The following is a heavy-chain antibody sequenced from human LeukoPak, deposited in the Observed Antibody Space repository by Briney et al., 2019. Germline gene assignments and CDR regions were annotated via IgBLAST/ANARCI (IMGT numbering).Heavy chain of an antibody. CDR3: ARTQTLGY. CDR1: GYTFTGSY. CDR2: INPKSGVT. V-gene: IGHV1-2*02. Sequence: ASVKVSCKASGYTFTGSYMHWVRQAPGQGLEWMGWINPKSGVTNYAQKFQGRVTMTTDTSINTAYMELSGLRSDDTAVYYCARTQTLGYWGQGTLVTVSS. J-gene: IGHJ4*02. D-gene: IGHD4-23*01.